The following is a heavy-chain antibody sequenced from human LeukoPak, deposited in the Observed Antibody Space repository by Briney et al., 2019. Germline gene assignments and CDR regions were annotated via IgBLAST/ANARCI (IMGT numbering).Heavy chain of an antibody. Sequence: SEALSLTCTVSGVSISSYYWSWIRQPPGKGLEWIGYIYYSGSTNYSPTLKSRVTISLDTSKNQFSLKLSSVAAADTAVYYCARHDGSSWYYAFDVWGQGTMVTVSS. CDR2: IYYSGST. V-gene: IGHV4-59*08. CDR1: GVSISSYY. D-gene: IGHD6-13*01. J-gene: IGHJ3*01. CDR3: ARHDGSSWYYAFDV.